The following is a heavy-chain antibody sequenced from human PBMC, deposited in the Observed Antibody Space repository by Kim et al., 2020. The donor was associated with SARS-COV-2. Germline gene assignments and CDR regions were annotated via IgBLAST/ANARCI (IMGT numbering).Heavy chain of an antibody. V-gene: IGHV3-21*01. J-gene: IGHJ6*02. CDR3: ARVGGYSGYDDYYYYYGMDV. D-gene: IGHD5-12*01. Sequence: GGSLRLSCAASGFTFSSYSMNWVRQAPGKGLEWVSSISSSSSYIYYADSVKGRFTISRDNAKNSLYLQMNSLRAEDTAVYYCARVGGYSGYDDYYYYYGMDVCGQGTTVTVSS. CDR2: ISSSSSYI. CDR1: GFTFSSYS.